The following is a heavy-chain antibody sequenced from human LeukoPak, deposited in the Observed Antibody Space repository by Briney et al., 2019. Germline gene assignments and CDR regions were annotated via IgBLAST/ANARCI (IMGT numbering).Heavy chain of an antibody. Sequence: SETLSLTCSVSGYSIKNGYYWDWIRQAPGKGLEWLGSILHTGKTFYNPSLKSRPTLSVDTSKNQFSLNLRSVTASDTAVYYCARGNAFDVWGQGTMVTVSS. CDR3: ARGNAFDV. CDR1: GYSIKNGYY. V-gene: IGHV4-38-2*02. CDR2: ILHTGKT. J-gene: IGHJ3*01.